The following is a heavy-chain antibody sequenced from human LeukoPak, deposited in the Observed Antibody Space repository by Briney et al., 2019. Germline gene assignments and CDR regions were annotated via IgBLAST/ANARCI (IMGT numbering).Heavy chain of an antibody. D-gene: IGHD1-26*01. Sequence: PSETLSLTCTVSGGSISSYYWSWIRQPPGKGLEWIGYIYYSGSTNYNPSLKSRVTISVDTSKNQFSLKLSSVTAADTAVYYCARRPYSGTGNAFDIWGQGTMVTVSS. CDR3: ARRPYSGTGNAFDI. J-gene: IGHJ3*02. CDR2: IYYSGST. V-gene: IGHV4-59*08. CDR1: GGSISSYY.